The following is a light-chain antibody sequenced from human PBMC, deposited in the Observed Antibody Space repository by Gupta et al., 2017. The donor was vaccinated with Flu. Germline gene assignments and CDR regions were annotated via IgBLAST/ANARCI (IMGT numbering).Light chain of an antibody. Sequence: SLHWYQQKPDQSPKLLIKCASQSFSGVPSRFSGSGSGTDFTLTINSLEAEDAATYYCHQSSSLPQTFGQGTKVEIK. CDR2: CAS. V-gene: IGKV6-21*01. J-gene: IGKJ1*01. CDR3: HQSSSLPQT. CDR1: S.